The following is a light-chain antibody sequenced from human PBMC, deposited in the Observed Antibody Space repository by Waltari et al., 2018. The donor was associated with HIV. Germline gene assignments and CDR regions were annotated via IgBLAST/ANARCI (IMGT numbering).Light chain of an antibody. Sequence: EIVLTQSPATLSVSPGERATLSCRASQNIMINFPWYQHKPGQAPRLLIFGASTRASGVPARFSGSGSGTEFTLTITSPQSEDSAVYYCQQYEAWPHTFGGGTKVEIK. CDR2: GAS. CDR3: QQYEAWPHT. J-gene: IGKJ4*01. V-gene: IGKV3-15*01. CDR1: QNIMIN.